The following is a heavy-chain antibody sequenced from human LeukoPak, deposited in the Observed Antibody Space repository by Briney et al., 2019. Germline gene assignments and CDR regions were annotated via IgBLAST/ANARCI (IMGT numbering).Heavy chain of an antibody. V-gene: IGHV3-21*01. D-gene: IGHD3-10*01. J-gene: IGHJ4*02. Sequence: PSGSLRLSCAASGFTFSSYSMHWVRQAPWKGLEWVSSISSSGTYIYYADSVKGRFTISRDNAKNSVRLQMNSLRAEDTAVYYCARDQGGSGGNWGQGTLFTVSS. CDR2: ISSSGTYI. CDR3: ARDQGGSGGN. CDR1: GFTFSSYS.